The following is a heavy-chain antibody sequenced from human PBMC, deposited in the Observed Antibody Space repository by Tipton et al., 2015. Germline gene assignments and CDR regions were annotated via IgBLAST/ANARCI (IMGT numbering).Heavy chain of an antibody. J-gene: IGHJ4*02. D-gene: IGHD2-21*02. V-gene: IGHV3-11*01. CDR2: ISTSGSHI. Sequence: SLRLSCLASGFASGSSFTGYAMSWIRQAPGKGLEWVSYISTSGSHIYYADSVKGRFTISRDSAKNSLYLQMNSLRVDDTAVYYCASSTPWGGDDELDYWGQGTLVTVSS. CDR3: ASSTPWGGDDELDY. CDR1: GFASGSSFTGYA.